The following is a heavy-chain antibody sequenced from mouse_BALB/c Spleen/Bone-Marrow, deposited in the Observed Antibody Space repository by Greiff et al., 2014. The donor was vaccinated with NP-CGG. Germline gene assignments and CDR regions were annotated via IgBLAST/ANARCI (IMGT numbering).Heavy chain of an antibody. J-gene: IGHJ2*01. V-gene: IGHV3-2*02. Sequence: EVQLVESGPGLVKPSQSLSLTCTVTGYSITSDYAWNWIRQFPENKLEWMGYISYGGSTSYNPSLKSRISITRDTSKNQFFLQLNSVTAEDTATYYCTRYDYDGVDYWGQGTTLTVSS. CDR1: GYSITSDYA. CDR3: TRYDYDGVDY. D-gene: IGHD2-4*01. CDR2: ISYGGST.